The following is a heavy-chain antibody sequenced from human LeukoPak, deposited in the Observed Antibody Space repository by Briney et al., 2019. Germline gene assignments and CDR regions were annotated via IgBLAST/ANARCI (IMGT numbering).Heavy chain of an antibody. Sequence: GASVKVSCKASGYTFTSYDINGVRQAAGQGLEWMGWMNPNSGNTGYAQKFQGRVTMTRNTSISTAYMELSSLRSEDTAVYYCARGLRWPSDAFDIWGQGTMVTVSS. CDR3: ARGLRWPSDAFDI. CDR1: GYTFTSYD. J-gene: IGHJ3*02. CDR2: MNPNSGNT. V-gene: IGHV1-8*01. D-gene: IGHD5-24*01.